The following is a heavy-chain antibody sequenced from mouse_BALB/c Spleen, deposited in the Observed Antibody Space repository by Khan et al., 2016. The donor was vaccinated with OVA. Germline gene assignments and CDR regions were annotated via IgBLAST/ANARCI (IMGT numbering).Heavy chain of an antibody. CDR3: ARHGNYMRIMDY. D-gene: IGHD2-1*01. CDR1: GYTFTDCS. CDR2: INTETGEP. J-gene: IGHJ4*01. Sequence: QIQLVQSGPELKKPGETVKISCKPSGYTFTDCSMHWVKQAPGKGLKWMGWINTETGEPTYADDFKGRFAFSLETSASTAYLQINNLKNEDTATYFCARHGNYMRIMDYGGQGTSVTVSS. V-gene: IGHV9-2-1*01.